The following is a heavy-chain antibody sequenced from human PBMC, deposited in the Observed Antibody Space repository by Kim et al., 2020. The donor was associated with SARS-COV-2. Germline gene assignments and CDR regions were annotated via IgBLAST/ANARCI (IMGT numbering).Heavy chain of an antibody. Sequence: YADSVKGRFTISRDNSKNTLSLEMNSLRAEDTAVYYCARGRFGAPTFDYWGQGTLVTVSS. J-gene: IGHJ4*02. CDR3: ARGRFGAPTFDY. D-gene: IGHD3-10*01. V-gene: IGHV3-33*01.